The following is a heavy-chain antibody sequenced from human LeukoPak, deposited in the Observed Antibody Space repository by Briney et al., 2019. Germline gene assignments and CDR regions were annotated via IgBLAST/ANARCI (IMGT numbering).Heavy chain of an antibody. CDR1: GGSFSGYY. Sequence: SETLSLTCAVYGGSFSGYYWSWIRQPPGKGLEWIGEINHSGSTNYNPSLKSRVTISVDTSKNQFSLQLNSVTAADTAVYYCARLLRTGNTGYYLDSWGQGTLVTVSS. D-gene: IGHD3-9*01. V-gene: IGHV4-34*01. CDR3: ARLLRTGNTGYYLDS. J-gene: IGHJ4*02. CDR2: INHSGST.